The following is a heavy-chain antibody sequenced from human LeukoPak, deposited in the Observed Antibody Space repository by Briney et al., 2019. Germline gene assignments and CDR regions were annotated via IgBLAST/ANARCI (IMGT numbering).Heavy chain of an antibody. CDR3: AKPPGSGSYRQDAFDI. Sequence: PGGSLRLSCAASGFTFSSYGMHWVRQAPGKGLEWVALILYDGSNKYYADSVKGRFTISRDNSKTTLYLQMNSLRAEDTAVYYCAKPPGSGSYRQDAFDIWGQGTMVTVSS. V-gene: IGHV3-30*18. D-gene: IGHD3-10*01. J-gene: IGHJ3*02. CDR2: ILYDGSNK. CDR1: GFTFSSYG.